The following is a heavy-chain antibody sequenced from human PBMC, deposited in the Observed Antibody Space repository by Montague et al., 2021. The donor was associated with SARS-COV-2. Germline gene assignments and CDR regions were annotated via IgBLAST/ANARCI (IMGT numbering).Heavy chain of an antibody. D-gene: IGHD3-22*01. CDR3: AHDRVTMIVVAKADAFDI. J-gene: IGHJ3*02. CDR2: IYWDDDK. CDR1: GFSLTTSRVG. V-gene: IGHV2-5*02. Sequence: PALVKPTQTLTLTCTFSGFSLTTSRVGVGWIRQPPGKPLEWLALIYWDDDKRYSPSLKSRLTITKDTSENQVVLTMTNMDPVDTATYYCAHDRVTMIVVAKADAFDIWGQGTMVTVSS.